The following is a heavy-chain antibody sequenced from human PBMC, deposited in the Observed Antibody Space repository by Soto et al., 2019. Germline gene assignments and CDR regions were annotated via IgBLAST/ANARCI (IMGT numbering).Heavy chain of an antibody. Sequence: PSETLPLPCTVSHGSITRGDYFWAWIRQPPGKGREFIGSVYSSAGSYCSPSLKSRASISLDKSENRCSLKLTSVNAGDTAVYFCASVVVGATRQTGSDHWGQGTLFTVSS. CDR1: HGSITRGDYF. CDR3: ASVVVGATRQTGSDH. V-gene: IGHV4-39*01. J-gene: IGHJ4*02. CDR2: VYSSAGS. D-gene: IGHD2-15*01.